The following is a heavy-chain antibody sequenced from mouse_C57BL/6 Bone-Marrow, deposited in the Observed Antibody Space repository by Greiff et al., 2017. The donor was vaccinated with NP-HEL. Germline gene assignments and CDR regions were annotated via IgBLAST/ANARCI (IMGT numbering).Heavy chain of an antibody. CDR1: GYTFTSYT. J-gene: IGHJ2*01. D-gene: IGHD3-2*02. CDR3: ARWGAQATNY. V-gene: IGHV1-4*01. CDR2: INPSSGYT. Sequence: QVQLKESGAELARPGASVKMSCKASGYTFTSYTMHWVKQRPGQGLGWIGYINPSSGYTKYNQKFKDKATLTADKSSSTAYMQLSSLTSEDSAVYYCARWGAQATNYWGQGTTLTVSS.